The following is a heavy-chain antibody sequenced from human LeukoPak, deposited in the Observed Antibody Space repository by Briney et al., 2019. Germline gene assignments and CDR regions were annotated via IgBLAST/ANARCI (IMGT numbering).Heavy chain of an antibody. CDR1: GFTFSSYA. CDR2: ISYDGSNK. V-gene: IGHV3-30-3*01. Sequence: PGGSLRLSCAASGFTFSSYAMPWARQAPGKGLEWGAVISYDGSNKYCADSVKGRFTISRDNSKNTLYLQMNSLRAEDTAVYYCAKDRVLLWFGEEFDYWGQGTLVTVSS. CDR3: AKDRVLLWFGEEFDY. J-gene: IGHJ4*02. D-gene: IGHD3-10*01.